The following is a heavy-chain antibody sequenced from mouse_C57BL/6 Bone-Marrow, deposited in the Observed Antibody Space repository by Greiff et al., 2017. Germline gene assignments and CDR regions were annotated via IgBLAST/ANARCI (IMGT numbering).Heavy chain of an antibody. V-gene: IGHV14-4*01. J-gene: IGHJ2*01. D-gene: IGHD2-12*01. Sequence: EVKLVESGAELVRPGASVKLSCTASGFNIKDDYMHWVKQRPEQGLEWIGWIDPENGDTEYASKFQGKATITADTSSNTAYLQLSSLTSEDTAVYYCTSLLYTYWGQGTTLTVSS. CDR3: TSLLYTY. CDR1: GFNIKDDY. CDR2: IDPENGDT.